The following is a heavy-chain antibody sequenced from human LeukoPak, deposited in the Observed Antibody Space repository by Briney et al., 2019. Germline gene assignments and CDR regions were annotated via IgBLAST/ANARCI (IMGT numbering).Heavy chain of an antibody. Sequence: GASVKVSCTASGYTFSDYYIHWLRQAPGQGLEWMGWISAYNGNTNYAQKLQGRVTMTTDTSTSTAYMELRSLRSDDTAVYYCARDQLSRGVWFDPWGQGTLVTVSS. CDR3: ARDQLSRGVWFDP. V-gene: IGHV1-18*04. D-gene: IGHD1-1*01. J-gene: IGHJ5*02. CDR1: GYTFSDYY. CDR2: ISAYNGNT.